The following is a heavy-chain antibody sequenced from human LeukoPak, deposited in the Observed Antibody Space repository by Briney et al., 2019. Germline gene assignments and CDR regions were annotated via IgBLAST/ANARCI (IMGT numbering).Heavy chain of an antibody. CDR1: GYTFTSYY. V-gene: IGHV1-46*01. D-gene: IGHD1-1*01. CDR2: INPSGGST. Sequence: ASVKVSCKASGYTFTSYYMHWVRQAPGQGLEWMGIINPSGGSTSHAQKFQGRVTMTRDTSTSTVYMELSSLRSEDTAVYYCARERNDPGLIDYWGQGTLVTVSS. CDR3: ARERNDPGLIDY. J-gene: IGHJ4*02.